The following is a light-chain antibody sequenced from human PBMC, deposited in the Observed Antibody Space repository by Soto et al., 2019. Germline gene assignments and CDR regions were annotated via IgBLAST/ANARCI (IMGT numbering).Light chain of an antibody. CDR2: NDN. CDR1: RSNIGSNA. CDR3: AAWDDSLNARGV. J-gene: IGLJ3*02. V-gene: IGLV1-44*01. Sequence: QSVLTQPPSASGTPGQRVTISCSGSRSNIGSNAVSWYQQLPGTAPKLHIYNDNQRPSGVPDRFSASKSGTSASLAISGLQSEDEADYYCAAWDDSLNARGVFGGGTKLTVL.